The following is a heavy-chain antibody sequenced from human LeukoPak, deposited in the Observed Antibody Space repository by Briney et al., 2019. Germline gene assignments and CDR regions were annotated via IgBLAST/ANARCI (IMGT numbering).Heavy chain of an antibody. V-gene: IGHV3-48*02. Sequence: GGSLRLSCAASGFTFSTFPFNWVCQAPGKGLEWVSYISNSGSTIYYADSVKGRFTISRDNAKNSLYLQMNSLRDDDTAVYYCVRSDWDYWGQGTLVTVSS. CDR1: GFTFSTFP. J-gene: IGHJ4*02. CDR3: VRSDWDY. CDR2: ISNSGSTI. D-gene: IGHD3-9*01.